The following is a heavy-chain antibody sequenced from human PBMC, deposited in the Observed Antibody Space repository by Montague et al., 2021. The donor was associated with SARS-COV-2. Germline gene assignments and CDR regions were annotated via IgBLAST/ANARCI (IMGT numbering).Heavy chain of an antibody. J-gene: IGHJ4*02. V-gene: IGHV4-39*01. CDR1: GGSISSGSYY. CDR3: ARRLGGSGWLDH. Sequence: SETLSLTCTVAGGSISSGSYYWGWIRQPPGKGLEWIGNIHSSGSTYYKSRVTISVDTSKNQFSLKVTSVTVADTAVYYCARRLGGSGWLDHWGQGTLVTVSS. D-gene: IGHD6-25*01. CDR2: IHSSGST.